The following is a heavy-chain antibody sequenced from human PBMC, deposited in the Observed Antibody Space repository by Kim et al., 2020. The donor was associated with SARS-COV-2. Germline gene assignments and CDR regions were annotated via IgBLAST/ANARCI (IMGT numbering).Heavy chain of an antibody. CDR2: ISSSSSYI. Sequence: GGSLRLSCAASGFTFSSYSMNWVRQAPGKGLEWVSSISSSSSYIYYADSVKGRFTISRDNAKNSLYLQMNSLRAEDTAVYYCARDWDNYYYGMDVWGQGTTVTVSS. CDR3: ARDWDNYYYGMDV. J-gene: IGHJ6*02. CDR1: GFTFSSYS. V-gene: IGHV3-21*01. D-gene: IGHD1-26*01.